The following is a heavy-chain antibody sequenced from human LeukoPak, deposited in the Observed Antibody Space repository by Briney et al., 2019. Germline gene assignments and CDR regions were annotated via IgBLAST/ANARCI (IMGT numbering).Heavy chain of an antibody. V-gene: IGHV3-23*01. J-gene: IGHJ5*02. Sequence: GGSLRLSCAASGFTFSSYAMSWVRQAPGKGLEWVSAFSGSGGDTYYADSVKGRFTISRDNSKNTLYLQMNSLRAEDTAVYYCAKERIRYSLFDPWGQGTLVTVSS. CDR1: GFTFSSYA. CDR2: FSGSGGDT. CDR3: AKERIRYSLFDP. D-gene: IGHD4-11*01.